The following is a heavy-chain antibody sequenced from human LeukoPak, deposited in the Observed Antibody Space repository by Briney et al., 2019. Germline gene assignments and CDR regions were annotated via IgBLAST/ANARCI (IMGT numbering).Heavy chain of an antibody. CDR3: ARDCSGASCYDY. J-gene: IGHJ4*02. Sequence: SETLSLTCAVSGGSISSYYWSWIRQPPGQGLEWIVYIYYSGSTNYNPSLKSRVTISLDTPRNQFSLKLSSVTAADTAVYYCARDCSGASCYDYWGQGTLVTVSS. CDR2: IYYSGST. V-gene: IGHV4-59*01. CDR1: GGSISSYY. D-gene: IGHD2-15*01.